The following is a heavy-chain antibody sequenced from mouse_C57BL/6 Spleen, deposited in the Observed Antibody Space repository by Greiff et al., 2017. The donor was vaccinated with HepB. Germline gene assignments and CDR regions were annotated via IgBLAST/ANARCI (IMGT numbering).Heavy chain of an antibody. CDR2: IHPNSGST. D-gene: IGHD1-2*01. J-gene: IGHJ2*01. CDR3: ARERGTADY. CDR1: GYTFTSYW. V-gene: IGHV1-64*01. Sequence: QVQLKQPGAELVKPGASVKMSCKASGYTFTSYWITWVKQRPGQGLEWIGMIHPNSGSTNYNEKFKSKATLTVDKSSSTAYMQLSSLTSEDSAVYYCARERGTADYWGQGTTLTVSS.